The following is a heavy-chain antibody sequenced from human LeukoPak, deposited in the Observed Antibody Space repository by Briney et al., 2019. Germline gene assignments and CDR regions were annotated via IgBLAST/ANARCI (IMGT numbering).Heavy chain of an antibody. V-gene: IGHV4-28*01. Sequence: SDTLSLTCAVSGYSISSSNWWGWIRQPPGKGLEWIGYIYYSGSTYYNPSLKSRVTMSVDTSKNQFSLKLSSVTAVDTAVYYCARFSGRGSELAGDYWGQGTLVTVSS. J-gene: IGHJ4*02. D-gene: IGHD6-25*01. CDR3: ARFSGRGSELAGDY. CDR1: GYSISSSNW. CDR2: IYYSGST.